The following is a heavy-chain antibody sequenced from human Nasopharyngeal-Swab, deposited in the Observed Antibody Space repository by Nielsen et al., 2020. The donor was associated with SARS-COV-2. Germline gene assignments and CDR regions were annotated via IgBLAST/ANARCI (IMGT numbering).Heavy chain of an antibody. V-gene: IGHV4-61*05. D-gene: IGHD6-13*01. CDR2: IYYSGTT. Sequence: SETLSLTCTVSGGSISSSSYYWGWIRQPPGKGLEWIGYIYYSGTTNYNPSLKSRVTISVDTSKNQFSLKLRSVSAADTAVYYCARDTGYSSSPYFDYWGQGTLVTVSS. CDR1: GGSISSSSYY. CDR3: ARDTGYSSSPYFDY. J-gene: IGHJ4*02.